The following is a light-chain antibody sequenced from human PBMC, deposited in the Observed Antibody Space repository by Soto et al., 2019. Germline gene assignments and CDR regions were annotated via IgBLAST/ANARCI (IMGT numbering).Light chain of an antibody. Sequence: EITMTQAPATLSVSVGERATLSCRASQSVSSNLAWYQQKPGQAPRLLIYGASTRATGIPARFSGSGSGTEFTLTISSLQSEDFAVYYCQQYNNWPWTFGQGTKVDI. J-gene: IGKJ1*01. CDR1: QSVSSN. CDR2: GAS. CDR3: QQYNNWPWT. V-gene: IGKV3-15*01.